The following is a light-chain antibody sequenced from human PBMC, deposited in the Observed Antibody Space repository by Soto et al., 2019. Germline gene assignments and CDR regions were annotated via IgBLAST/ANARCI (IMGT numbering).Light chain of an antibody. CDR2: DAY. CDR1: QSVRSY. J-gene: IGKJ2*01. CDR3: QERSIWYT. Sequence: EIVLTQSPATLSLSPGERVTLSCRASQSVRSYLAWYQQKPGQAPRLLIYDAYKRAAGTPARFSGSGSGTDFTLSISILEPEHFAVYYSQERSIWYTFGQGTKLEIK. V-gene: IGKV3-11*01.